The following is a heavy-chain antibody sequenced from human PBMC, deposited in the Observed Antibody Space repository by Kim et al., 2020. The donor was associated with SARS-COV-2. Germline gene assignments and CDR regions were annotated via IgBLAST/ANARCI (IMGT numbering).Heavy chain of an antibody. CDR1: GYSFSDHY. CDR2: INPKTGDT. Sequence: ASVKVSCKTSGYSFSDHYIHWVRQAPGQGLEWMAWINPKTGDTYFAQRFHGRVTMTRDTSISTVYMDLTCLRSDDTAIYYCARSNYGGNSRRPDNFDPWGQGTLLTVSS. D-gene: IGHD2-21*02. V-gene: IGHV1-2*02. J-gene: IGHJ5*02. CDR3: ARSNYGGNSRRPDNFDP.